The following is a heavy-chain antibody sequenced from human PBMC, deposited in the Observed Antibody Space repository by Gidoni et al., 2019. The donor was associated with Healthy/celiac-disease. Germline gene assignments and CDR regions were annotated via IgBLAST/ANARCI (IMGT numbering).Heavy chain of an antibody. CDR3: ARHAGYYGSGSYFRSDNWFDP. CDR2: IYYSGST. D-gene: IGHD3-10*01. V-gene: IGHV4-39*01. J-gene: IGHJ5*02. CDR1: GGSISSSSYY. Sequence: QLQLQESGPGLVKPSETLSLTCPVSGGSISSSSYYWGWIRQPPGKGLEWIGSIYYSGSTYYNPSLKSRVTISVDTSKNQFSLKLSSVTAADTAVYYCARHAGYYGSGSYFRSDNWFDPWGQGTLVTVSS.